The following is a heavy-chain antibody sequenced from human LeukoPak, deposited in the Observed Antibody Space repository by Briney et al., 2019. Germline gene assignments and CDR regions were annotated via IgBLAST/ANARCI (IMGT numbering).Heavy chain of an antibody. V-gene: IGHV4-59*01. CDR2: IYYSGST. D-gene: IGHD4-17*01. CDR1: GDSISNYY. J-gene: IGHJ5*02. CDR3: AREGMTTGEFDP. Sequence: PSETLSLTCTVSGDSISNYYWNCMPRPPGEGREWFGYIYYSGSTNYNPSLKRRVTISIDTSKNQHSLKLSSVTAADTAVYYCAREGMTTGEFDPWGQGTLVTVSS.